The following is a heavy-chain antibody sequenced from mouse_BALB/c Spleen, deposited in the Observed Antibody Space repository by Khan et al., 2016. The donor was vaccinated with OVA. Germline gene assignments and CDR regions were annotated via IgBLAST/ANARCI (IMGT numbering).Heavy chain of an antibody. CDR1: GYSFTDYL. V-gene: IGHV1-5*01. Sequence: VRLQQSGTVLARPGASVRMSCKASGYSFTDYLMHWVKQRPGQGLEWIGSIYPGNSDTNYNQKFKAKAKLTALPSASTAYMDLSSLTNEDSAVYYCTRARCGAFAFWGQGTLVTVSA. D-gene: IGHD3-1*01. J-gene: IGHJ3*01. CDR3: TRARCGAFAF. CDR2: IYPGNSDT.